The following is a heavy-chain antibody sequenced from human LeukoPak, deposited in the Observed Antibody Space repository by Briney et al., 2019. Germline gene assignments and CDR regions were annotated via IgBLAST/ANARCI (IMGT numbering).Heavy chain of an antibody. J-gene: IGHJ5*02. D-gene: IGHD6-13*01. CDR1: GGSISSSSYY. V-gene: IGHV4-39*07. CDR3: ARVHRLAYSSSWYKFDP. CDR2: IYYSGST. Sequence: SETLSLTCTVSGGSISSSSYYWGWIRQPPGKGLEWIGSIYYSGSTYYNPSLKSRVTISVDTSKNQFSLKLSSVTAADTAVYYCARVHRLAYSSSWYKFDPWGQGTLVTVSS.